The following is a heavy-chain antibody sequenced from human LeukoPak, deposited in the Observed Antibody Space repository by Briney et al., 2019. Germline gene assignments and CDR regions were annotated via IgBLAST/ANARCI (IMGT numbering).Heavy chain of an antibody. CDR1: GGSISSSSYY. CDR2: LYYTWST. V-gene: IGHV4-39*01. CDR3: ARLAGFSSGPFDY. D-gene: IGHD6-19*01. J-gene: IGHJ4*02. Sequence: SETLSLTCTVSGGSISSSSYYWGWIRQPPGKGLEWIGSLYYTWSTYYNPSLKSRVTISVDTSKNQFSLKLSSVTAADTAVYYCARLAGFSSGPFDYWGQGTLVTVSS.